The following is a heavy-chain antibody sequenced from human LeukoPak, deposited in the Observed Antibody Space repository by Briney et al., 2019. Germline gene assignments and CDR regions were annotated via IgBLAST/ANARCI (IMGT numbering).Heavy chain of an antibody. V-gene: IGHV3-48*03. CDR3: ARDTNSSPDY. J-gene: IGHJ4*02. D-gene: IGHD6-6*01. CDR2: ISSSGSTI. CDR1: GFTFSSYE. Sequence: GGSLRLSCAASGFTFSSYEMNWVRQAPGKGLEWLSYISSSGSTIYYADSVKGRFTISRDNAKNSLYLHMNSLRAEDTAVYYCARDTNSSPDYWGQGTLVTVSS.